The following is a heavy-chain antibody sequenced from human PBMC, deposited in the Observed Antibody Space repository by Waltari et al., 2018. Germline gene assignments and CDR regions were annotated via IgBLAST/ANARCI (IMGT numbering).Heavy chain of an antibody. CDR3: ACGSTGYYYYYMDV. CDR1: GFTFSSYA. J-gene: IGHJ6*03. Sequence: EVQLLESGGGLVQPGGSLRLSCAASGFTFSSYAMSWVRRGPGKGLEGVSVIYSGGSTYYAGAVKGRFTISRDNAKNTVYMQMNSLRAEDTAVYYCACGSTGYYYYYMDVWGKGTTVTVSS. D-gene: IGHD1-26*01. CDR2: IYSGGST. V-gene: IGHV3-23*03.